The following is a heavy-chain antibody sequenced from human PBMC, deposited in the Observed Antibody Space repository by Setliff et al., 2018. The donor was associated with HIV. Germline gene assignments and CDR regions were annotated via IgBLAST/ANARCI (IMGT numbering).Heavy chain of an antibody. V-gene: IGHV4-39*01. CDR3: ASRIYYYDESRVLREEGFVP. J-gene: IGHJ5*02. CDR1: GGSIDNNKYY. CDR2: IFYSGIN. D-gene: IGHD3-22*01. Sequence: SSETLSLTCSVSGGSIDNNKYYWTWMRQPPGKGLEWIGSIFYSGINYYNPSLEGRITLSIDLSKNQFSLKLTSVTAADTAMYYCASRIYYYDESRVLREEGFVPWGQGTLVTVSS.